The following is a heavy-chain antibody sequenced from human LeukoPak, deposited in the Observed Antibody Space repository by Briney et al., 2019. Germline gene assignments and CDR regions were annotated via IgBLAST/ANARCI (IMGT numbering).Heavy chain of an antibody. J-gene: IGHJ4*02. V-gene: IGHV3-48*01. CDR2: ISGDSRTI. D-gene: IGHD3-3*01. Sequence: GGSLRLSCAVSGFTFSTYKMNWVRQAPGKGLEWVSAISGDSRTIYNADSVKGRFFISRDNAKNSLFLQMNSLRAEDTAVYYCAREEPDNDLDYWGQGTLVTVSS. CDR1: GFTFSTYK. CDR3: AREEPDNDLDY.